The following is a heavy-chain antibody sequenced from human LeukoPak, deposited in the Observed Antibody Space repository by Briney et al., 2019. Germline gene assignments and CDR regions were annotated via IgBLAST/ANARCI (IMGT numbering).Heavy chain of an antibody. J-gene: IGHJ4*02. CDR1: GFTFTSHS. Sequence: GGSLRLSCATSGFTFTSHSMNWVRQAPGKGLDWVSYISSSGSTIYYADSVKGRFTISRDNAKNSLYLQMNSLRAEDTAVYYCARDYYGDYFSDYWGQGTLVTVSS. V-gene: IGHV3-48*01. CDR2: ISSSGSTI. CDR3: ARDYYGDYFSDY. D-gene: IGHD4-17*01.